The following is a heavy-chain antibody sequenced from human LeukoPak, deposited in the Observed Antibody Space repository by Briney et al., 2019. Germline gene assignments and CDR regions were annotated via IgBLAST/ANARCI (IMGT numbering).Heavy chain of an antibody. J-gene: IGHJ4*02. D-gene: IGHD5-12*01. CDR3: AARGDIVATIV. Sequence: SETLSLTCTVSGGSISSYYWSWIRQPPGKGLEWIGYIYYSGSTYYNPSLKSRVTISVDTSKNQFSLKLSSVTAADTAVYYCAARGDIVATIVWGQGTLVTVSS. CDR1: GGSISSYY. CDR2: IYYSGST. V-gene: IGHV4-59*06.